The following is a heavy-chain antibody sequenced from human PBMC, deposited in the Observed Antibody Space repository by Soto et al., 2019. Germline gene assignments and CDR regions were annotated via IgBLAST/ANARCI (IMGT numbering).Heavy chain of an antibody. D-gene: IGHD6-19*01. CDR2: INAGNGNT. CDR1: GYTFTSYA. Sequence: QVQLVQSGAEVKKPGASVKVSCKASGYTFTSYAMHWVRQAPGQRLEWMGWINAGNGNTKYSQKFQGRVTITRDTSASTAYMELSSLRSEDTAVYYCARVGSSGWHSKFAFDIWGHGTMVTVSS. J-gene: IGHJ3*02. V-gene: IGHV1-3*01. CDR3: ARVGSSGWHSKFAFDI.